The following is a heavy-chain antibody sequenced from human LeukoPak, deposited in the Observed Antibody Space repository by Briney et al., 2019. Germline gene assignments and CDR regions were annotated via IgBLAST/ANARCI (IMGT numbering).Heavy chain of an antibody. CDR3: AKILMAYCGGDCYPNWFDP. J-gene: IGHJ5*02. D-gene: IGHD2-21*02. CDR2: IYSGGST. Sequence: PGGSLRLSCAASGFTVSSNYMSWVRQAPGKGLEWVSVIYSGGSTYYADSVKGRFTISRDNAENSLYLQMNSLRAEDTAVYYCAKILMAYCGGDCYPNWFDPWGQGTLVTVSS. V-gene: IGHV3-53*05. CDR1: GFTVSSNY.